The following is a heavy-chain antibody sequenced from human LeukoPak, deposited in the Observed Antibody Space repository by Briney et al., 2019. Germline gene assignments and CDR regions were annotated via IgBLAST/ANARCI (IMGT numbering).Heavy chain of an antibody. D-gene: IGHD6-13*01. CDR1: GYTFTSYA. CDR2: INAGSGNT. V-gene: IGHV1-3*01. J-gene: IGHJ4*02. Sequence: ASVKVSCKASGYTFTSYAMHWVRQAPGQRLEWMGWINAGSGNTKYSQNFQGRVTISRDTSASTAYMELSSLTSEDTAVYYCARAPRNSSTMLDYWGQGTLVTVSS. CDR3: ARAPRNSSTMLDY.